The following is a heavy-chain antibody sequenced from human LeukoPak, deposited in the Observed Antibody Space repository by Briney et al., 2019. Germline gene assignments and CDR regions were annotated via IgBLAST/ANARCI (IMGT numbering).Heavy chain of an antibody. V-gene: IGHV1-69*01. J-gene: IGHJ4*02. CDR3: TRNSGWYGIS. Sequence: GASVKVSCKASGGTLSRFAISWVRQAPGQGLEWMGGIIAIFGTANYAQKFQGRVTITADESTSTAYMELSSLRSEDTAVYYCTRNSGWYGISWGQGTLVIVSS. CDR1: GGTLSRFA. CDR2: IIAIFGTA. D-gene: IGHD6-19*01.